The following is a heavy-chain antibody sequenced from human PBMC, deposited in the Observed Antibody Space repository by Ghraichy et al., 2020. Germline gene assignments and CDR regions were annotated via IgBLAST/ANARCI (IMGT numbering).Heavy chain of an antibody. CDR3: AIHTDYDFWSGPDGY. Sequence: SGPTLVKPTQTLTLTCTFSGFSLSTSGVGVGWIRQPPGKALEWLALIYWDDDKRYSPSLKSRLTITKDTSKNQVVLTMTNMDPVVTATYYCAIHTDYDFWSGPDGYWGQGTLVTVSS. CDR2: IYWDDDK. D-gene: IGHD3-3*01. CDR1: GFSLSTSGVG. J-gene: IGHJ4*02. V-gene: IGHV2-5*02.